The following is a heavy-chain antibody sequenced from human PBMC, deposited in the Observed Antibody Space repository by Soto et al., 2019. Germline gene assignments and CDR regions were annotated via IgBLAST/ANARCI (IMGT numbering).Heavy chain of an antibody. D-gene: IGHD2-2*01. J-gene: IGHJ6*02. CDR3: ASLDCSSTSCYHYYYYVMDF. CDR2: IYHSGSN. Sequence: QVQLQESGPGLVKPSGTLSLTCAVSGGSISSSNWWSWVRQPPGKGLAWNGEIYHSGSNNYNPSLKSRGTLSVDKSKIHFSLKLSSVTAADTAVYYCASLDCSSTSCYHYYYYVMDFLGQDTTLT. V-gene: IGHV4-4*02. CDR1: GGSISSSNW.